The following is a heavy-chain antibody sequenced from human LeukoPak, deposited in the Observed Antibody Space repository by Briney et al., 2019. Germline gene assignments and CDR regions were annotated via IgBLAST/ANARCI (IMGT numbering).Heavy chain of an antibody. V-gene: IGHV3-33*08. Sequence: PGGSLRLSCGASGFTFSSYWMSWVRQAPGKGLEWVALIWYDGSNKYYADSVKGRLTISRDNSKNTLYLQMNSLRAEDTAVYYCAREGPRGNSQFDYWGQGTLVTVSS. CDR3: AREGPRGNSQFDY. J-gene: IGHJ4*02. D-gene: IGHD2/OR15-2a*01. CDR2: IWYDGSNK. CDR1: GFTFSSYW.